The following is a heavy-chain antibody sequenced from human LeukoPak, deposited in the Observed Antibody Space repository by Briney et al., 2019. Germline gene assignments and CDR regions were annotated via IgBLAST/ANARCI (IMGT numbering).Heavy chain of an antibody. D-gene: IGHD3-22*01. V-gene: IGHV1-18*01. CDR3: ARDYYDSSGYTYFDY. CDR1: GYTFTSYG. Sequence: ASVKVSCKASGYTFTSYGISWVRQAPGQGLEWMGWISAYNGNTNYAQKLQGRVTMTTDTSTSTAYMELRSLRSDDTAVYYCARDYYDSSGYTYFDYWGQGTLVTLSS. CDR2: ISAYNGNT. J-gene: IGHJ4*02.